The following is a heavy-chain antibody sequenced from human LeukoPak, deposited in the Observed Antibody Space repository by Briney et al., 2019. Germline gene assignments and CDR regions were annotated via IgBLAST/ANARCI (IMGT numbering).Heavy chain of an antibody. V-gene: IGHV3-53*01. CDR3: AGRLGYCSGGSCPYSDH. D-gene: IGHD2-15*01. J-gene: IGHJ4*02. CDR2: IYSGGGT. CDR1: GFIVSSNY. Sequence: GGSLKLSCAASGFIVSSNYISWVRQAPGKGLEWVSVIYSGGGTYYADSVKGRFTISRDTSKNTLYLQMNSLRAEDTAVYYCAGRLGYCSGGSCPYSDHWGQGTLVTVSS.